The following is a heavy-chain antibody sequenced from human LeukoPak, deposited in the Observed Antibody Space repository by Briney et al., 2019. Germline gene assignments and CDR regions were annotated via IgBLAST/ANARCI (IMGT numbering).Heavy chain of an antibody. Sequence: GGSLRLSCAASGFTFSRFWMHWVRQPPGKGLVWVSRIDTDGSTTTYANSVKGRFTISRDNSKNTLYLQMNSLRPEDTAVYYCARDLEDYGDLMLIYWGQGTLVTVSS. CDR1: GFTFSRFW. D-gene: IGHD4-17*01. V-gene: IGHV3-74*01. J-gene: IGHJ4*02. CDR3: ARDLEDYGDLMLIY. CDR2: IDTDGSTT.